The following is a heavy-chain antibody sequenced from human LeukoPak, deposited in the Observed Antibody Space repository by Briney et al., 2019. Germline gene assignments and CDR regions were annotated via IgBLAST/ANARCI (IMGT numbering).Heavy chain of an antibody. V-gene: IGHV5-10-1*01. J-gene: IGHJ4*02. CDR1: GYMFTTYW. CDR3: ARTAYYSGSGSYYYFDY. CDR2: IDPSDSYN. D-gene: IGHD3-10*01. Sequence: GESLKISCKTSGYMFTTYWISWVRPMPGKGLEWMGRIDPSDSYNNYSPSFKGHVTFSADRSLSTVYLQWGSLKASDTAIYYCARTAYYSGSGSYYYFDYWGQGTLVTVSS.